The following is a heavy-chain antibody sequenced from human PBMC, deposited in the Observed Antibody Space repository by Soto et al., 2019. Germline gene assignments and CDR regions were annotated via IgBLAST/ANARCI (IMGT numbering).Heavy chain of an antibody. CDR2: IVVGSGNT. CDR1: GFTFTSSA. J-gene: IGHJ4*02. Sequence: EASVKVSCKASGFTFTSSAVQWVRQARGQRLEWIGWIVVGSGNTNYAQKFQERVTITRDMSTSTAYMELSSLRSEDTAVYYCATYGDYGSHFDYWGQGTLVTVSS. V-gene: IGHV1-58*01. CDR3: ATYGDYGSHFDY. D-gene: IGHD4-17*01.